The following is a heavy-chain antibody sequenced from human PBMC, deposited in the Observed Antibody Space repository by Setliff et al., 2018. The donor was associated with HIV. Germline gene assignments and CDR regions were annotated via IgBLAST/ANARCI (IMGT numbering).Heavy chain of an antibody. V-gene: IGHV3-20*04. J-gene: IGHJ4*02. Sequence: GGSLRLSCAASGFKFDDYGMSWVRQGPGKGLEWVAGISWSGSGIGYGDSVKGRFTISRDDDRNFLFLQMNSLRAEDTAIYFCASVARSGYYFQLDYWGQGTLVTVSS. CDR2: ISWSGSGI. D-gene: IGHD3-22*01. CDR1: GFKFDDYG. CDR3: ASVARSGYYFQLDY.